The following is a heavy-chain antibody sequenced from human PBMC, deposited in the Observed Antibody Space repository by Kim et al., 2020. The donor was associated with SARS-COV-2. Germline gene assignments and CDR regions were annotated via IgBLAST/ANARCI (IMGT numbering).Heavy chain of an antibody. Sequence: GGSLRLSCAASGFTFSSYSMNWVRQAPGKGLEWVSSISSSSSYIYYADSVQGRFTITRDNAKNSLYLQMNSLRAEDTAVYYCAGVNPYYYGAGSYSYYYYYGMDVWGQGTTVTVSS. V-gene: IGHV3-21*01. D-gene: IGHD3-10*01. J-gene: IGHJ6*02. CDR2: ISSSSSYI. CDR1: GFTFSSYS. CDR3: AGVNPYYYGAGSYSYYYYYGMDV.